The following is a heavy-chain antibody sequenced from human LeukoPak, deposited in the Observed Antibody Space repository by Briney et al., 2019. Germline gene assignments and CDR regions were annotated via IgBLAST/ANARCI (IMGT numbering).Heavy chain of an antibody. J-gene: IGHJ6*02. CDR2: ISGSRGTT. CDR1: GFTFSSYA. CDR3: ARDTMVRGASPPDYYYGMDV. Sequence: PGGSLRLSCAASGFTFSSYAMSWVRQAPGKGLEWVSGISGSRGTTYYADSVKGRLTISRDNSENTLYLQMNSLRAEDTAVYYRARDTMVRGASPPDYYYGMDVWGQGTTVTVSS. D-gene: IGHD3-10*01. V-gene: IGHV3-23*01.